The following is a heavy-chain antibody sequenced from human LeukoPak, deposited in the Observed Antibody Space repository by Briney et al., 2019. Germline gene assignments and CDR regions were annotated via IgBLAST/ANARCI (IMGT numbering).Heavy chain of an antibody. V-gene: IGHV3-53*01. CDR3: ARCALYYDSSGYLSDAFDI. D-gene: IGHD3-22*01. CDR1: GFTVSSNY. CDR2: IYSGGST. Sequence: GGSLRLSCAASGFTVSSNYMSWVRQAPGKGLEWVSVIYSGGSTYYADSVKGRFTISRDNSKNTLYLQMNSLRAEDTAVYYCARCALYYDSSGYLSDAFDIWGQGTMVTVSS. J-gene: IGHJ3*02.